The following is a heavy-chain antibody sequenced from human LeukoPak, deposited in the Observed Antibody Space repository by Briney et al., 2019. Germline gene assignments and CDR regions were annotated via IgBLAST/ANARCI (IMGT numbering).Heavy chain of an antibody. Sequence: GGSLRLSCAASGFTVSTKYMSWIRRAPGKGLEWVSVLYSGGETYYADSVKGRFTVSRDNSKNSLYLQMNSLRAEDTAVYYCARDPYYYDSSGYFYYWGQGTLVTVSS. CDR3: ARDPYYYDSSGYFYY. D-gene: IGHD3-22*01. CDR2: LYSGGET. CDR1: GFTVSTKY. J-gene: IGHJ4*02. V-gene: IGHV3-66*01.